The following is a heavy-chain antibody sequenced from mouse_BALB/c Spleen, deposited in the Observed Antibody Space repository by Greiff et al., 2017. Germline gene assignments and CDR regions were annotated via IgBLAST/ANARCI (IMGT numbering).Heavy chain of an antibody. CDR2: IYPYNGGT. D-gene: IGHD1-1*02. V-gene: IGHV1S29*02. J-gene: IGHJ2*01. Sequence: VHVKQSGPELVKPGASVKISCKASGYTFTDYNMHWVKQSHGKSLEWIGYIYPYNGGTGYNQKFKSKATLTVDNSSSTAYMELRSLTSEDSAVYYCARGDMDYSFDYWGQGTTLTVSS. CDR1: GYTFTDYN. CDR3: ARGDMDYSFDY.